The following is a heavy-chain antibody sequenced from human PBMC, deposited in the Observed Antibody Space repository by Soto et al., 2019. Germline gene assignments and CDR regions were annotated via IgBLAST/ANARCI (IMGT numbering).Heavy chain of an antibody. CDR2: ISYDGSNK. Sequence: GGSLRLSCAASGFTFSSYGMHWVRQAPGKGLEWVAVISYDGSNKYYADSVKGRFTISRDNSKNTLYLQMNSLRAEDTAVYYCAKATVVTERYYYYGMDVWGQGTTVTVSS. V-gene: IGHV3-30*18. J-gene: IGHJ6*02. CDR1: GFTFSSYG. D-gene: IGHD4-17*01. CDR3: AKATVVTERYYYYGMDV.